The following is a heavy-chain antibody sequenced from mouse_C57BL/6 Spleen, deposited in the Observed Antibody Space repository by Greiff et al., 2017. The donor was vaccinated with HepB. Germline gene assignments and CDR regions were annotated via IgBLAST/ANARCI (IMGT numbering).Heavy chain of an antibody. CDR1: GYTFTSYW. CDR2: IYPGSGST. V-gene: IGHV1-55*01. Sequence: QVQLQQSGAELVKPGASVKMSCKASGYTFTSYWITWVKQRPGQGLEWIGDIYPGSGSTNYNEKFKSKATLTVDTSSSTAYMQLSSLTSEDSAVYYCARWGYDGYYETWFAYWGQGTLVTVAA. D-gene: IGHD2-3*01. J-gene: IGHJ3*01. CDR3: ARWGYDGYYETWFAY.